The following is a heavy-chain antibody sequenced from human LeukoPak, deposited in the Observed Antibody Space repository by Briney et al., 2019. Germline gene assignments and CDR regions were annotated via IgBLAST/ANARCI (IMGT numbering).Heavy chain of an antibody. CDR3: TTALRGIIY. V-gene: IGHV3-15*01. J-gene: IGHJ4*02. CDR2: IKSKTDGGTT. Sequence: KSGGSLRLSCAASGFTFSNAWLSWVRQAPGKGLEWLGRIKSKTDGGTTDYAAPVKGRSTISRDDSKYTLDLQMNSLRTEDTAVYYRTTALRGIIYWGQGTLVTVSS. D-gene: IGHD3-10*01. CDR1: GFTFSNAW.